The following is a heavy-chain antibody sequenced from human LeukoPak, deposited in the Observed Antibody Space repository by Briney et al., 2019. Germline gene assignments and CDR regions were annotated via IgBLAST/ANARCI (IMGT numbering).Heavy chain of an antibody. CDR1: GYTFTGYY. CDR2: IIPIFGTA. CDR3: AKHGITMVRGVPYYYYMDV. V-gene: IGHV1-69*13. Sequence: ASVKVSCKASGYTFTGYYMHWVRQAPGQGLEWMGGIIPIFGTANYAQKFQGRVTITADESTSTAYMELSSLRSEDTAVYYCAKHGITMVRGVPYYYYMDVWGKGTTVTVSS. D-gene: IGHD3-10*01. J-gene: IGHJ6*03.